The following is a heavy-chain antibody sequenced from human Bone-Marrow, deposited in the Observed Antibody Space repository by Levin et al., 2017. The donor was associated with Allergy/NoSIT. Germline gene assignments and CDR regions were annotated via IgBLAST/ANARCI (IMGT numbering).Heavy chain of an antibody. CDR3: ARDFYGSGSYFPSFAFDF. V-gene: IGHV3-30-3*01. CDR1: GFTFSSYA. Sequence: GGSLRLSCAASGFTFSSYAMHWVRQAPGKGLEWMTIISNDGIKKYYADSVKGRFNISRDNSKNTLYLQIDSLRTEDTAVYFCARDFYGSGSYFPSFAFDFWGQGTMVAVSS. J-gene: IGHJ3*01. CDR2: ISNDGIKK. D-gene: IGHD3-10*01.